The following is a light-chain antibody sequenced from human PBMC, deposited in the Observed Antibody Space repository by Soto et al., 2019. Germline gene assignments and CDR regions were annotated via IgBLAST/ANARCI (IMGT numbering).Light chain of an antibody. Sequence: EIVLTQSPGTLSLSPGERATLSCRASQSVSSSYLAWYQQKPGQAPKVLIYRASSRATGIPDRFSGSGSGTDFTLTISRLEPEDFAVYYCQQYGSSPLTFGQGRRPEIK. CDR1: QSVSSSY. V-gene: IGKV3-20*01. J-gene: IGKJ5*01. CDR2: RAS. CDR3: QQYGSSPLT.